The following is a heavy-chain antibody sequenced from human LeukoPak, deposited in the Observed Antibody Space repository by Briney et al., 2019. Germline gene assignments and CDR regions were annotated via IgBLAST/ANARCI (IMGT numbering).Heavy chain of an antibody. D-gene: IGHD6-6*01. CDR3: ASEYSSSSPLYY. V-gene: IGHV4-31*02. CDR2: IYYSGIA. J-gene: IGHJ4*02. Sequence: SETLSLTCSVSGASINSGGYYWSWIRQHPGKGLELIGNIYYSGIADYNPSLKSRVTISVDTSKNQFSLKLSSVTAADTAVYYCASEYSSSSPLYYWGQGTLVTVSS. CDR1: GASINSGGYY.